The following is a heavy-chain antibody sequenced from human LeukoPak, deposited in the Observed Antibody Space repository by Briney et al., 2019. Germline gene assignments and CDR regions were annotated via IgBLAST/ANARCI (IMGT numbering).Heavy chain of an antibody. CDR3: ARWVGLRFLEWLPSHYFDY. CDR1: GGSFSGYY. V-gene: IGHV4-34*01. D-gene: IGHD3-3*01. CDR2: INHSGST. Sequence: PSETLSLTCAVYGGSFSGYYWSWIRQPPGKGLEWIGEINHSGSTNYNPSLKSRVTISVDTSKNQFSLKLSSVTAADTAVYYCARWVGLRFLEWLPSHYFDYWGQGTLVTVSS. J-gene: IGHJ4*02.